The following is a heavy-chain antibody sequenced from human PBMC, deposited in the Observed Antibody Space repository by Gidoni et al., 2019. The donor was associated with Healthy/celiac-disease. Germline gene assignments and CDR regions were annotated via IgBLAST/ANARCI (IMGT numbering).Heavy chain of an antibody. J-gene: IGHJ5*02. Sequence: QVQLQESGPGLVKPSETLSLTCTVSGGSISSYYWSWIRQPPGKGLEWIGYIYYSGSTNYNPSLKSRVTISVDTSKNQFSLKLSSVTAADTAVYYCARGGKWLVPTPLSWFDPWGQGTLVTVSS. D-gene: IGHD6-19*01. V-gene: IGHV4-59*01. CDR3: ARGGKWLVPTPLSWFDP. CDR1: GGSISSYY. CDR2: IYYSGST.